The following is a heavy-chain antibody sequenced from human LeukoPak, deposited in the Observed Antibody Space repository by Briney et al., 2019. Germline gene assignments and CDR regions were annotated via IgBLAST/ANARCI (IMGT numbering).Heavy chain of an antibody. J-gene: IGHJ4*02. CDR3: ARGPYSPYCSGGSCYSVGYVY. CDR2: INPNSGGT. V-gene: IGHV1-2*02. Sequence: ASVKVSCKASGYTFTGYYMHWVRQAPGQGLEWMGWINPNSGGTNYAQKFQGRVTMTRDTSISTAYMELSRLRSDDTAVYYCARGPYSPYCSGGSCYSVGYVYWGQGTLVTVSS. CDR1: GYTFTGYY. D-gene: IGHD2-15*01.